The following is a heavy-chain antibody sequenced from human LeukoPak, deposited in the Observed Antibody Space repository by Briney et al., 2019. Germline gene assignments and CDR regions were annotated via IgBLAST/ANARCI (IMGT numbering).Heavy chain of an antibody. CDR1: GDSVSSNIVA. CDR2: TYYRSKWHN. CDR3: ARGGGYCSADCYDY. D-gene: IGHD2-15*01. V-gene: IGHV6-1*01. Sequence: PSQTLSLTCALSGDSVSSNIVAWNWIRQSPSGGLEWLERTYYRSKWHNDYAVSVKSRITVSPDTSKNQFSLQLNSVTPEDTAVYYCARGGGYCSADCYDYWGQGTLGTVSS. J-gene: IGHJ4*02.